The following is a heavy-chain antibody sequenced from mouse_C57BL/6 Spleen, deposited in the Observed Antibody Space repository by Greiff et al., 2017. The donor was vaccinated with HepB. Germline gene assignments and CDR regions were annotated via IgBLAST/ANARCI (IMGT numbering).Heavy chain of an antibody. CDR3: ARGGSNYVEDFDY. D-gene: IGHD2-5*01. Sequence: EVKLVESGGGLVKPGGSLKLSCAASGFTFSDYGMHWVRQAPEKGLEWVAYISSGSSTIYYADTVKGRFTISRDNAKNTLFLQMTRLRSEDTAMYYCARGGSNYVEDFDYWGQGTTLTVSS. CDR2: ISSGSSTI. V-gene: IGHV5-17*01. CDR1: GFTFSDYG. J-gene: IGHJ2*01.